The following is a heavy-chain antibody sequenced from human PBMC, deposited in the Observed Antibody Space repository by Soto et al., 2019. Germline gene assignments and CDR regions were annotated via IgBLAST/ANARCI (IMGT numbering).Heavy chain of an antibody. V-gene: IGHV3-48*03. CDR2: ISSSGSTI. CDR3: ARGSPDYYYYYGMDV. Sequence: PGGSLRLSCAASGFTFSSYEMNWARQAPGKGLEWVSYISSSGSTIYYADSVKGRFTIPRDNAKNSLYLQMNSLRAEDTAVYYCARGSPDYYYYYGMDVWGQGTTVTVSS. CDR1: GFTFSSYE. J-gene: IGHJ6*02.